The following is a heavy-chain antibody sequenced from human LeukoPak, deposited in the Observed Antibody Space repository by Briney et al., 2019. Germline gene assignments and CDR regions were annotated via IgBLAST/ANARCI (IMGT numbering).Heavy chain of an antibody. CDR3: VKDDGWVQYAN. J-gene: IGHJ4*02. D-gene: IGHD5-24*01. V-gene: IGHV3-21*04. Sequence: GGPLRLSCAASGFTFSTYIMNWVRQTPGKGLEWVSSIGTSTSYIYYADSVKGRFIISRDNSKNTVYLQMNSLSAEDAAVYYCVKDDGWVQYANWGQGTLVTVSS. CDR2: IGTSTSYI. CDR1: GFTFSTYI.